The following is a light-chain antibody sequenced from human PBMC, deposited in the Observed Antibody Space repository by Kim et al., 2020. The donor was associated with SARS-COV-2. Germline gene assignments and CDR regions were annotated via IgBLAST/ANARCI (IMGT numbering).Light chain of an antibody. CDR1: SSDVGNFNL. V-gene: IGLV2-23*02. J-gene: IGLJ1*01. CDR3: CSYAGSRTYV. CDR2: EVS. Sequence: GQSITSAGTGTSSDVGNFNLVSWYQQHPGKAPKLMIYEVSKRPSGVSNRFSGSKSGNTASLTISGLQAEDEADYYCCSYAGSRTYVFGSGTKVTVL.